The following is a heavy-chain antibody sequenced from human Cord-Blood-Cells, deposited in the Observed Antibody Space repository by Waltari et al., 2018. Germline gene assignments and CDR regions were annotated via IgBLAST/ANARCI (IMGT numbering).Heavy chain of an antibody. CDR2: INHSGST. V-gene: IGHV4-34*01. J-gene: IGHJ4*02. CDR3: ARGRPHDSGAYDY. CDR1: GGSFSGYY. Sequence: QVQLQQWGAGLLKPSETLSLTCAVYGGSFSGYYRSWIRHPPGKGLEWIGEINHSGSTNYNPSLKSRVTISVDTSKNQFSLKLSSVTAADTAVYYCARGRPHDSGAYDYWGQGTLVTVSS. D-gene: IGHD3-10*01.